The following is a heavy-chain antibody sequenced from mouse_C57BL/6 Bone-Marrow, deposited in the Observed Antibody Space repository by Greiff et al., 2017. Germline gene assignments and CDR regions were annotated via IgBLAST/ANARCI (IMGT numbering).Heavy chain of an antibody. D-gene: IGHD2-2*01. Sequence: EVQLVESGGGLVKPGGSLKLSCAASGFTFSSYAMSWVRQTPEKRLEWVATISDGGSYTYYPDNVKGRFTISRDNAKNNLYLQMSHLKSEDTAMYYCAREDYYGYDEAFAYWGQGTLVTVSA. J-gene: IGHJ3*01. V-gene: IGHV5-4*01. CDR3: AREDYYGYDEAFAY. CDR2: ISDGGSYT. CDR1: GFTFSSYA.